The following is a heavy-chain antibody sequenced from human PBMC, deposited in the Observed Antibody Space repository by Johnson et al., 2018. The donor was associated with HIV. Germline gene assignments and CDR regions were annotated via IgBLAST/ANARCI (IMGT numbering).Heavy chain of an antibody. CDR3: ARYAVDTAMARTRDDAFDI. CDR2: ISWSSGTI. V-gene: IGHV3-9*01. Sequence: EVQLVESGGGLVQPGRSLGLSCAASGFTFDDYGIHWVRQAPGKGLDWVSRISWSSGTIGYADSVKGRFTISRDNAKNSLYLQMNSLRAEDTAVYYCARYAVDTAMARTRDDAFDIWGQGTMVTVSS. D-gene: IGHD5-18*01. J-gene: IGHJ3*02. CDR1: GFTFDDYG.